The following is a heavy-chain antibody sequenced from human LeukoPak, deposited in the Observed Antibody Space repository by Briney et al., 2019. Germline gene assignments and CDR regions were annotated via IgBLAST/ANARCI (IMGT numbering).Heavy chain of an antibody. J-gene: IGHJ5*02. CDR1: GYSISSGYY. CDR3: ARVGYCSGGSCLNWFDP. V-gene: IGHV4-38-2*02. Sequence: SETLSLTCTVSGYSISSGYYWGWIRLPPGKGLEWIGIINHSGSTFCNTSLKSRVTISVDTSTNQFSLQLRSVTAADTALYYCARVGYCSGGSCLNWFDPWGRGTLVTVSS. D-gene: IGHD2-15*01. CDR2: INHSGST.